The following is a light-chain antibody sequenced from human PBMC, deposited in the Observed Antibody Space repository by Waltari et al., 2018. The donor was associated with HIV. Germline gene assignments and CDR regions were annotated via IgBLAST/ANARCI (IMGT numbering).Light chain of an antibody. J-gene: IGKJ1*01. Sequence: DIQMTQSPPSLSASVGDRVNITCRVSKFIGNQLNWYQQKSGKAPKLLIHAASSLQSGVPSGFSGSGSWTDFTLTISSLQAEDFATYYCQQSSSTPPTFGQGTKVDIK. V-gene: IGKV1-39*01. CDR2: AAS. CDR1: KFIGNQ. CDR3: QQSSSTPPT.